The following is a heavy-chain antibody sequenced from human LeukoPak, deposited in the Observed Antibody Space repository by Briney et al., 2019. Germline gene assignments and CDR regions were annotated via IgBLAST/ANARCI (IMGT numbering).Heavy chain of an antibody. V-gene: IGHV1-2*02. Sequence: ASVKVSCKASGYTFTGYYMHWARQAPGQGLEWMGWINPNSGGTNYAQKFQGRVTMTRNTSISTAYMELSRLRSDDTAVYYCARAGMATICADYWGQGTLVTVSS. CDR1: GYTFTGYY. CDR2: INPNSGGT. J-gene: IGHJ4*02. D-gene: IGHD5-24*01. CDR3: ARAGMATICADY.